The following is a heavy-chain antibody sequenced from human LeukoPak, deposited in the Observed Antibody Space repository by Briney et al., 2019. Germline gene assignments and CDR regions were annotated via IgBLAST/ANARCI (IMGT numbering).Heavy chain of an antibody. Sequence: GGSLRLSCAASGFTFSSYWMHWVRQAPGKGLVWVSRINTDGSSTSYADSVKGRFTISRDNAKNTLYLQMNSLRAEDTAVYYCARVLYSGSYLGERYYYYMDVWGKGTTVTVSS. CDR1: GFTFSSYW. V-gene: IGHV3-74*01. D-gene: IGHD1-26*01. CDR3: ARVLYSGSYLGERYYYYMDV. CDR2: INTDGSST. J-gene: IGHJ6*03.